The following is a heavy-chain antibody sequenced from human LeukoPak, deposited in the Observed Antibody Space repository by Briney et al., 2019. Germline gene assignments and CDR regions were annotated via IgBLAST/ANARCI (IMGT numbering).Heavy chain of an antibody. CDR2: ISHDGII. Sequence: PGGSLRLSCAASGFTFSSYWMSWVRQAPGKGLEWVSRISHDGIISYADSVKGRFTISRDNAKNTLILQMNSLRVEDTAVYYCARDWVYKIDYWGRGTLVTVSS. CDR3: ARDWVYKIDY. V-gene: IGHV3-74*01. J-gene: IGHJ4*02. CDR1: GFTFSSYW. D-gene: IGHD5-24*01.